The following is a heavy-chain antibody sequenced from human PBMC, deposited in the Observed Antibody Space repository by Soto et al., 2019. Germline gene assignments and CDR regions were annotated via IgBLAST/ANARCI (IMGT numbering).Heavy chain of an antibody. D-gene: IGHD6-13*01. CDR1: GYTFTAYY. CDR3: ARGSVASAAEPRGMDV. J-gene: IGHJ6*02. V-gene: IGHV1-2*02. CDR2: IRPNGGRT. Sequence: QVQLVQSGAEVKKHGASVKVSCKASGYTFTAYYIHWVRQAPGQEFAGMGWIRPNGGRTDFAREFQGRFTMTWDTFISTAYMALGSLRSDDTAVYYCARGSVASAAEPRGMDVWGQGTTVSVSS.